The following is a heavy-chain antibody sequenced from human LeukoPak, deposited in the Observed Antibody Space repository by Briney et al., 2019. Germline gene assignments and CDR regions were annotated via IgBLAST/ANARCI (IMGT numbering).Heavy chain of an antibody. CDR3: ARDSLCGDCYSEFDY. Sequence: GASVKVSCKASGGTFSSYAISWVRQAPGQGLEWMGRIIPILGIANYAQKFQGRVTITADKSTSTAYMELSSLRSEDTAVYYCARDSLCGDCYSEFDYWGQGTLVAVSP. J-gene: IGHJ4*02. V-gene: IGHV1-69*04. CDR2: IIPILGIA. D-gene: IGHD2-21*02. CDR1: GGTFSSYA.